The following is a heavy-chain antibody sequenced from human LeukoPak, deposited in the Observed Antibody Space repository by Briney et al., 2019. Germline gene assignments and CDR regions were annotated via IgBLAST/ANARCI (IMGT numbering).Heavy chain of an antibody. CDR1: GGTFSSYA. D-gene: IGHD5-24*01. CDR3: ARWIWIRRDGYNVSYNWFDP. CDR2: IIPTFGTA. J-gene: IGHJ5*02. Sequence: GASVQVFCKASGGTFSSYAISWVRQAPGQELQWMGGIIPTFGTANYAHKFQRRLTTTADEYTITTSMELSSMRTAAAAVIYCARWIWIRRDGYNVSYNWFDPWGQGTLVTVSS. V-gene: IGHV1-69*01.